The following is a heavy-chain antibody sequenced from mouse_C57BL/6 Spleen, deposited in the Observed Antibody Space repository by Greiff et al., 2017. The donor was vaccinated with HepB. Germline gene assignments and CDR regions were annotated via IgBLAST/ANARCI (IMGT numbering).Heavy chain of an antibody. Sequence: VQLQQPGAELVRPGSSVKLSCKASGYTFTSYWMDWVKQRPGQGLEWIGNIYPSDSETHYNQKFKDKATLTVDKSSSTAYMQLSSLTSEDSAIYYCARSGYYYGSSDYWGQGTTLTVSS. V-gene: IGHV1-61*01. D-gene: IGHD1-1*01. CDR1: GYTFTSYW. CDR2: IYPSDSET. J-gene: IGHJ2*01. CDR3: ARSGYYYGSSDY.